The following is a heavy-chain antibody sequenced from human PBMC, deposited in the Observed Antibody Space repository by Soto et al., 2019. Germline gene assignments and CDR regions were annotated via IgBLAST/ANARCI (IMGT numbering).Heavy chain of an antibody. D-gene: IGHD3-10*01. J-gene: IGHJ3*02. CDR2: ISGSGGST. CDR1: GFTFSSYA. V-gene: IGHV3-23*01. CDR3: AKELLWFGELSIGAFDI. Sequence: PGGSLRLSCAASGFTFSSYAMSWVRQAPGKGLEWVSAISGSGGSTYYADSVKGRFTISRDNSKNTLYLQMNSLRAEDTAVYYCAKELLWFGELSIGAFDIWGQGTMVTVSS.